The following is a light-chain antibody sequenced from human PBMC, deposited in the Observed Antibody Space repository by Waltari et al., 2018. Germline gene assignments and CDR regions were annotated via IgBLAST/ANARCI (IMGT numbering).Light chain of an antibody. V-gene: IGKV1-5*03. CDR1: QSISSW. J-gene: IGKJ1*01. CDR3: QPYNSYPWT. Sequence: DIQMTQSPATLSASVGDRVTITCRASQSISSWLAWYQQKPGKAPKPLISKASRLESGVPSRFRGNGSGTEVTLTISSLQPHDVATYDCQPYNSYPWTFGQGTKVEIK. CDR2: KAS.